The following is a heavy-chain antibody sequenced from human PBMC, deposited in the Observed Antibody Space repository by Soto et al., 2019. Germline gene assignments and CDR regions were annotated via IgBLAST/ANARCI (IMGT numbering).Heavy chain of an antibody. CDR1: GGSISSYY. CDR3: ARDSTYCTNGVCYPGLDSSGMDV. D-gene: IGHD2-8*01. V-gene: IGHV4-59*01. J-gene: IGHJ6*02. CDR2: IYYSGST. Sequence: PSETLSLTCTVSGGSISSYYWSWIRQPPGKGLEWIGYIYYSGSTNYNPSLKSRVTISVDTSKNQFSLKLSSVTAADTAVYYCARDSTYCTNGVCYPGLDSSGMDVWGQGTTVTVSS.